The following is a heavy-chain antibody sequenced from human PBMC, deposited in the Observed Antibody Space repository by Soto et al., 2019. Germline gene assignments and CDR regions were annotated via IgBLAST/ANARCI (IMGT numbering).Heavy chain of an antibody. CDR2: ISSSGSTI. Sequence: GGSLRLSCAASGFTFSDYYMSWIRQAPGKGLEWVSYISSSGSTIYYADSVKGRFTISRDNAKNSLYLQMNSLRAEDTAVYYCARASQARIAARYWFDPWGQGTLVTVS. CDR1: GFTFSDYY. V-gene: IGHV3-11*01. D-gene: IGHD6-6*01. CDR3: ARASQARIAARYWFDP. J-gene: IGHJ5*02.